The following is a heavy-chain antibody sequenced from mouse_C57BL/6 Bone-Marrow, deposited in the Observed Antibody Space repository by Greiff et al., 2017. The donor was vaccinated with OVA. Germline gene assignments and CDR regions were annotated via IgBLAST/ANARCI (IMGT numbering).Heavy chain of an antibody. CDR1: GYTFTSYW. V-gene: IGHV1-69*01. Sequence: VQLQQPGAELVMPGASVKLSCKASGYTFTSYWMHWVKQRPGQGLEWIGEIDPSDSYTNSTHKFKGKSTLTVDKSSSTAYMQLSSLTSEDSAVYYCARSPITTGVAKAMDYWGQGTSVTVSS. CDR3: ARSPITTGVAKAMDY. D-gene: IGHD1-1*01. CDR2: IDPSDSYT. J-gene: IGHJ4*01.